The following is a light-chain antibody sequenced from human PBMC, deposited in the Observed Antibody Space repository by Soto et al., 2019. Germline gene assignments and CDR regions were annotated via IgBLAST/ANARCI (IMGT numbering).Light chain of an antibody. CDR2: WAS. CDR1: QSVLYSSNNKNY. J-gene: IGKJ4*01. CDR3: QQYYSTPFT. V-gene: IGKV4-1*01. Sequence: DIVMTQSPYSLAVSLGERATINCKSSQSVLYSSNNKNYLAWYQQKPGQPPKLLIYWASTRESGVPDRFSGSRSGTDFALTISSRQAEDVAVYYFQQYYSTPFTFGGGTKVEIK.